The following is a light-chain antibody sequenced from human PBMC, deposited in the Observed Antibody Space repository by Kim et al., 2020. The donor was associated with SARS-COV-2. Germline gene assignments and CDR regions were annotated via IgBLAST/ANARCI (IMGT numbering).Light chain of an antibody. CDR2: KDR. CDR1: ALPKQY. Sequence: SPGQTARITCSGAALPKQYAYWYQQKPGQAPVLVIYKDRERPSGIPERFSGSSSGTTVTLTISGVQAEDEADYYCQSADSSGTYWVFGGGTKLTVL. J-gene: IGLJ3*02. V-gene: IGLV3-25*03. CDR3: QSADSSGTYWV.